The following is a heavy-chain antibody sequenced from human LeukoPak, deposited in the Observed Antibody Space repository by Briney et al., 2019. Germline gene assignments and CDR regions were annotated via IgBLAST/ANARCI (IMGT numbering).Heavy chain of an antibody. CDR2: INPNSGGT. V-gene: IGHV1-2*06. D-gene: IGHD6-19*01. CDR3: ARVSIAVAGTRIDY. Sequence: ASVKVSCKASGYTFTGYYMHWVRQAPGQGLEGMGRINPNSGGTNYAQKFQGRVTMTRDTSISTAYMELSRLRSDDTAVYYCARVSIAVAGTRIDYWGQGTLVTVSS. J-gene: IGHJ4*02. CDR1: GYTFTGYY.